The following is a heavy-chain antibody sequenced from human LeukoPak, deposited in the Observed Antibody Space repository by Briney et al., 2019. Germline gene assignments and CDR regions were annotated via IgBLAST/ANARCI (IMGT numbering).Heavy chain of an antibody. CDR3: ARSEKYYYDSSGYYLTLRY. Sequence: SVKVSCKASGGTFSSYAISWVRQAPGQGLEWMGRIIPILGIANYAQKLQGRVTITADKSTSTAYMELSSLRSEDTAVYYCARSEKYYYDSSGYYLTLRYWGQGTLVTVSS. V-gene: IGHV1-69*04. J-gene: IGHJ4*02. CDR1: GGTFSSYA. CDR2: IIPILGIA. D-gene: IGHD3-22*01.